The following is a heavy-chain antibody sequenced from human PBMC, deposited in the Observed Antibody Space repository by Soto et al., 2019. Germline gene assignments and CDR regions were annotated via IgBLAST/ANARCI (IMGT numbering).Heavy chain of an antibody. J-gene: IGHJ6*02. V-gene: IGHV4-31*03. CDR2: IYYSGST. Sequence: SETLSLTCTVSGGSISSGGYYWSWIRQHPGKGLEWIGYIYYSGSTYYNPSLKSRVTISVDTSKNQFSLKLSSVTAADTAVYYCAREGDVSGYSGYDYYYYYGMDVWGQGTTVTVSS. D-gene: IGHD5-12*01. CDR1: GGSISSGGYY. CDR3: AREGDVSGYSGYDYYYYYGMDV.